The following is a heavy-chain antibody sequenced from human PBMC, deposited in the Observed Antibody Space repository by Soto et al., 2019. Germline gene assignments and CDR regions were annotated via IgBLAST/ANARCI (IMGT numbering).Heavy chain of an antibody. Sequence: QVQLVQSGAEVKKPGSSVKVSCKASGGTFSSYTITWVRQAPGQGLEWLGRVIPNFGVTNYAQKFQDRATITADRSTTTAYMELSRLRSEDTAVYYCVRDWESTTQTWGFGDSWGQGTLVTVSS. J-gene: IGHJ4*02. CDR3: VRDWESTTQTWGFGDS. V-gene: IGHV1-69*08. D-gene: IGHD1-1*01. CDR2: VIPNFGVT. CDR1: GGTFSSYT.